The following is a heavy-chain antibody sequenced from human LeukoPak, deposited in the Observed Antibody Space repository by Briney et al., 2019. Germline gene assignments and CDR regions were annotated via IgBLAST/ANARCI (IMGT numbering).Heavy chain of an antibody. CDR3: ARDGRGYSSSWFDY. V-gene: IGHV4-38-2*02. J-gene: IGHJ4*02. Sequence: PSETLSLTCTVSGYSISSGYYWGWIRQPPGKGLEWIGSIYHSGSTYYNPSLKSRVTISVDTSKNQFSLKLSSVTAADTAVYYCARDGRGYSSSWFDYWGQGTLVTVSS. CDR2: IYHSGST. D-gene: IGHD6-13*01. CDR1: GYSISSGYY.